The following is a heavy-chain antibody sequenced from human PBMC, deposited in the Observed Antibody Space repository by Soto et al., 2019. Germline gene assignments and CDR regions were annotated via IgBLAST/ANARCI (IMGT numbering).Heavy chain of an antibody. J-gene: IGHJ4*02. CDR2: ISDSGDST. CDR3: AKDQPICSTTSCSSY. V-gene: IGHV3-23*01. CDR1: GFTFSSYA. Sequence: PGGSLRLSCAASGFTFSSYAMGWVRQAPGKGLEWVSVISDSGDSTYYADSVKGRFTISRDNSENTLYLQMNSLRAEDTAVYYCAKDQPICSTTSCSSYWGQGTLVTVSS. D-gene: IGHD2-2*01.